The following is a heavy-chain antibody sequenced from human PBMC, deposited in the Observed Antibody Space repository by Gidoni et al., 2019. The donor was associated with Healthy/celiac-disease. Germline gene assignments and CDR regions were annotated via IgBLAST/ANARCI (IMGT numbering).Heavy chain of an antibody. D-gene: IGHD3-3*01. V-gene: IGHV1-18*01. CDR3: ARDYPYYDFWSGFLYGMDV. J-gene: IGHJ6*02. CDR1: GYTFTSYG. CDR2: ISAYNGNT. Sequence: QVQLVQSGAEVKKPGASVKVSCKASGYTFTSYGISWVRQASGQGLEWMGWISAYNGNTNDEQKLQGRVTMTTDTSTSTAYMELRSLRSDDTAVYYCARDYPYYDFWSGFLYGMDVWGQGTTVTVSS.